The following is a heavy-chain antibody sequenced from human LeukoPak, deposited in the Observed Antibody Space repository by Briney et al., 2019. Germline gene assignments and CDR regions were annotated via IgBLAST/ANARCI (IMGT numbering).Heavy chain of an antibody. CDR1: GYTFTSYY. J-gene: IGHJ5*02. V-gene: IGHV1-46*01. CDR2: INPSGGST. Sequence: GASVKASCKASGYTFTSYYMHWVRQAPGQGLEWMGIINPSGGSTSYAQKFQGRVTMTRDTSTSTVYMELSSLRSEDTAVYYCARDRDVAATGVWFDPWGQGTLVTVSS. D-gene: IGHD2-15*01. CDR3: ARDRDVAATGVWFDP.